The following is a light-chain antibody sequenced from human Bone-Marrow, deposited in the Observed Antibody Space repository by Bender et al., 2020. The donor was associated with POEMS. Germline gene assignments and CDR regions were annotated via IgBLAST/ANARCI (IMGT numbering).Light chain of an antibody. J-gene: IGLJ3*02. Sequence: QSVLTQPPSVSGAPGQRVTISCTGSSSNIGAGYDVHWYQQLPGTAPKLLIYANTNRPSGVPDRFSGSKSGTSASLAITGLQAEDEGDYYCQSYDNSLGGWVFGGGTKLTVL. CDR1: SSNIGAGYD. CDR2: ANT. CDR3: QSYDNSLGGWV. V-gene: IGLV1-40*01.